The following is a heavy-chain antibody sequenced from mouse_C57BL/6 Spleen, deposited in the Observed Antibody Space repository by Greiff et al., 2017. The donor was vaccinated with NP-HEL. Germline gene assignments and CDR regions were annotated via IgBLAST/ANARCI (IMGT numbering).Heavy chain of an antibody. CDR2: ISSGGSYT. CDR3: ARHDPSLRAMDY. J-gene: IGHJ4*01. Sequence: EVHLVESGGDLVKPGGSLKLSCAASGFTFSSYGMSWVRQTPDKRLEWVATISSGGSYTYYPDSVKGRFTISRDNAKNTLYLQMSSLKSEDTAMYYCARHDPSLRAMDYWGQGTSVTVSS. V-gene: IGHV5-6*01. D-gene: IGHD1-2*01. CDR1: GFTFSSYG.